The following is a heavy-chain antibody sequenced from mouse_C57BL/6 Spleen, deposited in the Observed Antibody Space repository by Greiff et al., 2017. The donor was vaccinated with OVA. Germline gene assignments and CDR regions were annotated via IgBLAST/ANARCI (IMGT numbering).Heavy chain of an antibody. CDR1: GFTFSSYG. D-gene: IGHD3-2*02. CDR3: ARHGLDSSGGWFAY. CDR2: ISSGGSYT. J-gene: IGHJ3*01. V-gene: IGHV5-6*01. Sequence: EVNLVESGGDLVKPGGSLKLSCAASGFTFSSYGMSWVRQTPDKRLEWVATISSGGSYTYYPDSVKGRFTISRDNAKNTLYLQMSSLKSEDTAMYYCARHGLDSSGGWFAYWGQGTLVTVSA.